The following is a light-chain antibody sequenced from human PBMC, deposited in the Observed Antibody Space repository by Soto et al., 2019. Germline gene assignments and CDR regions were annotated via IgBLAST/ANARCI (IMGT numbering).Light chain of an antibody. J-gene: IGKJ1*01. CDR2: GAS. V-gene: IGKV3D-15*01. CDR1: ESVSSY. CDR3: HQYLNWPQA. Sequence: ETVMTQSPATLSVSPGERATLSCRASESVSSYLAWYQQKPGQAPRLLIYGASARATGAPARFSGSGSGTDFTLIISSLQPEDFAVYYCHQYLNWPQAFGQGTKVEIK.